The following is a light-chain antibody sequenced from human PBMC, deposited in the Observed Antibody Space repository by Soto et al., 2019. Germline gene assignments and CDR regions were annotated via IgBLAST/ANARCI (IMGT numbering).Light chain of an antibody. Sequence: EIVLTQSPGTLSLSPGERATLSCRASQSISSSFLAWYQQKPGQAPRLLIYGASSRATGIPDRFSGSGSGTDFILTISGLEPEDFAVYDCQHYGAFGQGTKVDIK. CDR2: GAS. J-gene: IGKJ1*01. CDR3: QHYGA. V-gene: IGKV3-20*01. CDR1: QSISSSF.